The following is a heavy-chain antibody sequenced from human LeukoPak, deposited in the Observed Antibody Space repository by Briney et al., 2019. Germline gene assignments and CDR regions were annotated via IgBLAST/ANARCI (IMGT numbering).Heavy chain of an antibody. V-gene: IGHV3-48*02. Sequence: GGSLRLSCAASGLSFSSYSMNWVRQAPGKGLERVSYISSSSTTIYYTDSVRGRFTISRDNAKNSLYLQMNSLRDEDTAVYYCASRGDLLTGYYYFDCWGQGTLVTVSS. J-gene: IGHJ4*02. CDR3: ASRGDLLTGYYYFDC. CDR1: GLSFSSYS. CDR2: ISSSSTTI. D-gene: IGHD3-9*01.